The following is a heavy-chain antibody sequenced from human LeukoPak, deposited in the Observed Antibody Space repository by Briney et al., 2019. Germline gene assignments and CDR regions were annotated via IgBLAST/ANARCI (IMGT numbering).Heavy chain of an antibody. V-gene: IGHV4-59*01. CDR2: IYYSGST. J-gene: IGHJ6*03. D-gene: IGHD2-2*02. Sequence: SETLSLTCTVSGGSISSCYWSWIRQPPGKGLEWIGQIYYSGSTNYNPSLKSRVTISVDTSKNQFSLKLSSVTAADTAVYYCARAQPYCSSTSCYTGRYYYYYMDVWGKGTTVTVSS. CDR3: ARAQPYCSSTSCYTGRYYYYYMDV. CDR1: GGSISSCY.